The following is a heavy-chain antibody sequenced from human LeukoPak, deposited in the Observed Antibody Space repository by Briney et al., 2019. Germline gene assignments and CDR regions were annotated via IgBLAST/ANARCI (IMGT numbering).Heavy chain of an antibody. CDR1: GFTVSNNY. J-gene: IGHJ3*02. V-gene: IGHV3-66*01. CDR3: ARDYPFDAFDI. CDR2: IYSGGST. Sequence: GGSLRLSCAASGFTVSNNYMGLVRQAPGEGLEWVSIIYSGGSTYYADSVKGRFTISRDNSKNTLYLQMNSLRAEDTAVYYCARDYPFDAFDIWGQGTMVTVSS.